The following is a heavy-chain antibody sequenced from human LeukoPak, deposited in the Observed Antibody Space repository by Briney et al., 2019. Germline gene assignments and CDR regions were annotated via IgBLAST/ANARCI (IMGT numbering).Heavy chain of an antibody. J-gene: IGHJ4*02. CDR2: INPNSGGT. V-gene: IGHV1-2*04. CDR3: ARVGSPDSDVAEFDY. D-gene: IGHD1-1*01. CDR1: GYTFTGYY. Sequence: ASVKVSCKASGYTFTGYYMHWARQAPGQGLEWMGWINPNSGGTNYAQKFQGWVTMTRDTSISTAYMELSRLRSDDTAVYYCARVGSPDSDVAEFDYWGQGTLVTVSS.